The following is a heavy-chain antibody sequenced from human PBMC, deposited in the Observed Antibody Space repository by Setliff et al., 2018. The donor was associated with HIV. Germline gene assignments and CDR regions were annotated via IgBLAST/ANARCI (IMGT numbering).Heavy chain of an antibody. V-gene: IGHV5-51*01. CDR1: GSSFATYW. D-gene: IGHD2-15*01. CDR3: ARGRGGYFGVGRYYNLPYFDS. Sequence: GESLKISCKTSGSSFATYWVGWVRQMPGKGLEWLGILYFGDSDPKYNPSFEGQVTISADKSIKTAFLQWRSLKTSDTAIYYCARGRGGYFGVGRYYNLPYFDSWGQGTLVTVSS. CDR2: LYFGDSDP. J-gene: IGHJ4*02.